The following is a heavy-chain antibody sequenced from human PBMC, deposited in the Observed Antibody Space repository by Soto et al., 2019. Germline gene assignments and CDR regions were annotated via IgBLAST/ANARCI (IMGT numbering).Heavy chain of an antibody. J-gene: IGHJ6*02. Sequence: QVQLVQSGAEVKKPGSSVKVSCKASGGTFSSYAISWVRQAPGQGLEWMGGIIPIFGTANYAQKFQGRVTITADESTSTAYMELSSLRSEDTAGYYCARHYGSGPLYYYFDGMDVWGQGTTVTVSS. D-gene: IGHD3-10*01. CDR1: GGTFSSYA. CDR2: IIPIFGTA. CDR3: ARHYGSGPLYYYFDGMDV. V-gene: IGHV1-69*01.